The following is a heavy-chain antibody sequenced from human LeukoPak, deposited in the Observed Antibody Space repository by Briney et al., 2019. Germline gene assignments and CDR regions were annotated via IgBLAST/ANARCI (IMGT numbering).Heavy chain of an antibody. D-gene: IGHD2-2*01. CDR3: ARDLSYCSSTSCYGYMDV. V-gene: IGHV4-59*01. J-gene: IGHJ6*03. CDR1: GGSISGFH. CDR2: IYDSGST. Sequence: SETLSLTCTVSGGSISGFHWSWIRQPPGKRLEWIGYIYDSGSTNYNPSLKSRVTISVDTSKKQFSLKMSSVTAADTAVYYCARDLSYCSSTSCYGYMDVWGKGTTVTVSS.